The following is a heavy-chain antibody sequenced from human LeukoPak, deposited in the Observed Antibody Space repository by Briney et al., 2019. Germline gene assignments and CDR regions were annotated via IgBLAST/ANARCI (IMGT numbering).Heavy chain of an antibody. J-gene: IGHJ4*02. CDR2: IKSKTDGGTT. D-gene: IGHD6-6*01. Sequence: PGGSLRLSCAASGFTFSNAWMSWVRQAPGKGLEWVGRIKSKTDGGTTDYAAPVKGRFTISRDDSKNTLYLQMNSLKAEDTAVYYCARDLVSRSNYWGQGTPVTVSS. CDR3: ARDLVSRSNY. V-gene: IGHV3-15*01. CDR1: GFTFSNAW.